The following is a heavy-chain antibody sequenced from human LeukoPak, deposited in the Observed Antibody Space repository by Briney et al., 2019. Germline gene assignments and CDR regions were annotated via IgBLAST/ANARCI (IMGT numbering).Heavy chain of an antibody. Sequence: GGPLRLSCAASGFTFSSYGMHSVRQAPGKGLEWVAFIRCDGSNKYYAESVKGRFTISRDNSKNTLYLQMNSLRAEDTAVYYCAKDRGYSGYDWEGVFDYWGQGTLVTVSS. D-gene: IGHD5-12*01. CDR2: IRCDGSNK. V-gene: IGHV3-30*02. CDR1: GFTFSSYG. CDR3: AKDRGYSGYDWEGVFDY. J-gene: IGHJ4*02.